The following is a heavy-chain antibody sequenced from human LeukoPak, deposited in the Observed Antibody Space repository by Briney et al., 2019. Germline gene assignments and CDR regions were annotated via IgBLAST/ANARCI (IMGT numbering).Heavy chain of an antibody. CDR2: IYSTGIT. V-gene: IGHV4-4*07. J-gene: IGHJ4*02. D-gene: IGHD3-10*02. CDR3: ARELLFGDPGRSDFDY. CDR1: GGPIRSYY. Sequence: SETLSLTCTVSGGPIRSYYWSWIRQPAGKGLEWIGRIYSTGITNYHPALKSRLTISLDTSKNQFSLKLSSVTAADTAMYYCARELLFGDPGRSDFDYWGQGTLVTVS.